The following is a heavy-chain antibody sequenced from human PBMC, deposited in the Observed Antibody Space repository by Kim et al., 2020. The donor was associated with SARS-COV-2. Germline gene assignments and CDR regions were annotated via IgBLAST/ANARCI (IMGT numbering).Heavy chain of an antibody. V-gene: IGHV3-23*01. D-gene: IGHD3-10*01. CDR3: AKDQRFGEGN. CDR2: INGTGITT. Sequence: GGSLRLSCAASGFTFSSYAMSWVRQAPGKGLEWVSTINGTGITTYYADSVKGRFTISRDNSKNTLSLQINSLRAEDTAVYYCAKDQRFGEGNWGQGTLVTVSS. CDR1: GFTFSSYA. J-gene: IGHJ4*02.